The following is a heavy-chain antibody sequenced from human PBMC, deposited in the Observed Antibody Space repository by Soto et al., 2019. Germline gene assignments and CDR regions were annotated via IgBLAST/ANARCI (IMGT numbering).Heavy chain of an antibody. J-gene: IGHJ6*02. D-gene: IGHD5-12*01. CDR2: IWYDGSNK. CDR1: GFSFSSYG. Sequence: PGGSLRLSCAASGFSFSSYGMHWVRQAPGKGLEWVAVIWYDGSNKYYADSVKGRFTISRDNSKNTLYLQMNSLRAEDTSVYYCARATDSGYDYLDYYYGMDVWGQGTTVTVSS. V-gene: IGHV3-33*01. CDR3: ARATDSGYDYLDYYYGMDV.